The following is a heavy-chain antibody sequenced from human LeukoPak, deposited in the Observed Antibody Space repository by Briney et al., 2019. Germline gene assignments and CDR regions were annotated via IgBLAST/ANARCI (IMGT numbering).Heavy chain of an antibody. J-gene: IGHJ5*02. CDR3: TSDTYYYDSTGLGHWFDP. V-gene: IGHV1-2*02. Sequence: ASVKVSCKASGYTFTRYYMHWVRQAPGQGLEGMGWINPNSGGTNYAQKFQGRVTMTWDTSISTAYMELSSLRSDDTAVYYCTSDTYYYDSTGLGHWFDPWGQGTLVTVSS. CDR2: INPNSGGT. D-gene: IGHD3-22*01. CDR1: GYTFTRYY.